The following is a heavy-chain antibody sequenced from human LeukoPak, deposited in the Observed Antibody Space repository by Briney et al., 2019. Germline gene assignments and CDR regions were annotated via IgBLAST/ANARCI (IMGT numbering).Heavy chain of an antibody. CDR1: GGSISSYY. V-gene: IGHV4-4*07. D-gene: IGHD3-9*01. CDR2: IYTSGST. Sequence: SETLSLTCTVSGGSISSYYWSWIRQPAGKGLEWIGRIYTSGSTNYNPSLKSRVTMSVDTSKNQFSLKLSSVTAADTAVYYCAREEGDILTGYYFAFDIWGQGTMVTVSS. J-gene: IGHJ3*02. CDR3: AREEGDILTGYYFAFDI.